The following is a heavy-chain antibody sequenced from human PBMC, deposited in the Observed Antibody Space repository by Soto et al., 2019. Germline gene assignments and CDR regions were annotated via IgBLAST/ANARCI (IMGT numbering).Heavy chain of an antibody. CDR3: ARDTGYSFGTFERDT. J-gene: IGHJ6*01. CDR2: IMPVFGTT. Sequence: VQLVQSGAEVQKPGSSVKVSCKASGGTFSAYAVAWLRLAPGHGLEWLGAIMPVFGTTEYAKNFQGRVTITADDSTNTAYLTMSGLTPDDTAVYYCARDTGYSFGTFERDTWGQGTTVTVSS. D-gene: IGHD5-18*01. CDR1: GGTFSAYA. V-gene: IGHV1-69*01.